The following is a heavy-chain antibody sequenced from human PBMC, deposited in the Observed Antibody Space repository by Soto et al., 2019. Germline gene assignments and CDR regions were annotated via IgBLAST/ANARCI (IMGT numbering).Heavy chain of an antibody. V-gene: IGHV5-10-1*01. Sequence: GESMKISWKGSGYSFTSYWISWVRQMPGKGLEWMGRIDPSDSYTNYSPSFQGHVTISADKSISTAYLQWSSLKASDTAMYYCASEYSSSLSADYYYGMDVWGQGTTVTVSS. CDR1: GYSFTSYW. J-gene: IGHJ6*02. D-gene: IGHD6-6*01. CDR2: IDPSDSYT. CDR3: ASEYSSSLSADYYYGMDV.